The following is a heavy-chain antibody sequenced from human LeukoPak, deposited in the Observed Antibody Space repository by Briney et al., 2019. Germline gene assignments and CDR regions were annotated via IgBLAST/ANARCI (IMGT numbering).Heavy chain of an antibody. J-gene: IGHJ4*02. D-gene: IGHD3-22*01. Sequence: GGSLRLSCAASGFTFSNAWMSWVRQAPGKGLVWVSRINSDGSSTSYADSVKGRFTISRDNAKNTLYLQMNSLRAEDTAVYYCARAYYYDSSGYQSYFDYWGQGTLVTVSS. V-gene: IGHV3-74*01. CDR3: ARAYYYDSSGYQSYFDY. CDR2: INSDGSST. CDR1: GFTFSNAW.